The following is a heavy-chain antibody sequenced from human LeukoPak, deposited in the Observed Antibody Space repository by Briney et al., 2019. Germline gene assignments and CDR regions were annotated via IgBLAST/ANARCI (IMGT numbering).Heavy chain of an antibody. Sequence: GGSLRLSCAVSGLTFGNYAMSWVRQAPGKGLEWVSAISGSGGSTYYADSVKGRFTISRDNSKNTLYLQMNSLRAEDTAVYYCAKLRYCSGGSCYGFDPWGQGTLVTVSS. CDR1: GLTFGNYA. CDR2: ISGSGGST. V-gene: IGHV3-23*01. J-gene: IGHJ5*02. D-gene: IGHD2-15*01. CDR3: AKLRYCSGGSCYGFDP.